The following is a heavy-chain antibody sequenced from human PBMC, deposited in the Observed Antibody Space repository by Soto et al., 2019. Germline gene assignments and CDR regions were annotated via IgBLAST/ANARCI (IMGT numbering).Heavy chain of an antibody. CDR2: IYYSGST. Sequence: SETLSLTCTVSGGSISSGGYYWSWIRQHPGKGLEWLGYIYYSGSTYYNPSLKSRVTISVDTSKNQFSLKLSSVTAADTAVYYCARDRFDSSGYYRTNYYYYGMDVWGQGTTVTVSS. D-gene: IGHD3-22*01. CDR3: ARDRFDSSGYYRTNYYYYGMDV. V-gene: IGHV4-31*03. CDR1: GGSISSGGYY. J-gene: IGHJ6*02.